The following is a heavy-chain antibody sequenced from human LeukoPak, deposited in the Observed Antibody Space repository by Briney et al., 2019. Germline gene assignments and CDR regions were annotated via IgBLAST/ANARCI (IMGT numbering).Heavy chain of an antibody. J-gene: IGHJ4*02. Sequence: GGSLRLSCSASGFTLSSFAMHWVRQPPGKGLEYVSTISFNGGSTYYADSVEDRFTISRDNSKNTLYLQMSSLTTEDTAVYYCVKDQGRSGYDNSDSWGQGTLVTVSS. V-gene: IGHV3-64D*06. CDR1: GFTLSSFA. CDR2: ISFNGGST. D-gene: IGHD5-12*01. CDR3: VKDQGRSGYDNSDS.